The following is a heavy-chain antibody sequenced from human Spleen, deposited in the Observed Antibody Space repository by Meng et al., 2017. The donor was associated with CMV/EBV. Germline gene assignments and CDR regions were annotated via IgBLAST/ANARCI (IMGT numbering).Heavy chain of an antibody. Sequence: GASFTTCSYCWTWIRQDPGRCLEWIGYISYSGNTYCYPSLSSRLAISMDTSKNQFSLKLTSVTAADVAVYYCARVIKYSIGGGGFDPWGQGTLVTVSS. D-gene: IGHD6-25*01. V-gene: IGHV4-31*02. CDR1: GASFTTCSYC. CDR2: ISYSGNT. CDR3: ARVIKYSIGGGGFDP. J-gene: IGHJ5*02.